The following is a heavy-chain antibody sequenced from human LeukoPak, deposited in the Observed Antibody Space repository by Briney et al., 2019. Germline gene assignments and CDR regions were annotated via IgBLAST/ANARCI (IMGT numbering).Heavy chain of an antibody. Sequence: GGSLRLSCAASGFTFNSYGLSWVRQAPGKGLERVSTISGSGGSTYYADSVKGRFTISRDNAKNSLYLQMNSLRAEDTAVYYCAREDYSGSYYFPTNYYYMNVWGKGTTVTISS. V-gene: IGHV3-23*01. J-gene: IGHJ6*03. CDR3: AREDYSGSYYFPTNYYYMNV. CDR1: GFTFNSYG. D-gene: IGHD1-26*01. CDR2: ISGSGGST.